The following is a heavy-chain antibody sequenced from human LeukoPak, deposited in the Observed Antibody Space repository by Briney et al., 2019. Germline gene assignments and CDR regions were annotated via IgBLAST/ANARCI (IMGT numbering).Heavy chain of an antibody. Sequence: ASVKVSCKASGGTLSSYAISWVRQAPGQGLEWMGGITPIFGTANYAQKFQGRVTIAADESTSTAYMELSSLRSEDTAVYYCARSMATIPHFDYWGQGTLVTVSS. D-gene: IGHD5-24*01. J-gene: IGHJ4*02. CDR1: GGTLSSYA. CDR3: ARSMATIPHFDY. V-gene: IGHV1-69*13. CDR2: ITPIFGTA.